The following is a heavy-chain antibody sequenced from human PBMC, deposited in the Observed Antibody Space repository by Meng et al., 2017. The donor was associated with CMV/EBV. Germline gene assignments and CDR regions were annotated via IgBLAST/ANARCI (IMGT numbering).Heavy chain of an antibody. J-gene: IGHJ4*02. D-gene: IGHD6-13*01. CDR1: GFTFSSYS. Sequence: GGSLRLSCAASGFTFSSYSMNWVRQAPGKGLEWVSSISSSSSYIYYADSVKGRFTISRDNTKNSLYLQMNSLRAEDTAVYYCASYHHSSSQWYFDYWGQGTLVTVSS. CDR2: ISSSSSYI. CDR3: ASYHHSSSQWYFDY. V-gene: IGHV3-21*01.